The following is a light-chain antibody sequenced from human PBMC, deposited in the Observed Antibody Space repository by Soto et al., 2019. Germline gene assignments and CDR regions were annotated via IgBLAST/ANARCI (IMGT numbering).Light chain of an antibody. CDR3: AAWDDSLNGWV. Sequence: QSVLTQPPSVSEAPRQRVTISCSGSSSNIGNNAVNWYQQFPGKAPKLLIYYDDLLPSGVSDRFSGSKSGTSDSLAISGLQSEDEADYYCAAWDDSLNGWVFGGGTQLTVL. V-gene: IGLV1-36*01. J-gene: IGLJ3*02. CDR1: SSNIGNNA. CDR2: YDD.